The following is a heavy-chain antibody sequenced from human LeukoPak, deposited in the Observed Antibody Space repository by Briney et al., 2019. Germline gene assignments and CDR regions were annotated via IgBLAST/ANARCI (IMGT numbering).Heavy chain of an antibody. D-gene: IGHD3-22*01. V-gene: IGHV5-51*01. CDR2: IYPGDSDT. CDR1: GYSFTSYW. J-gene: IGHJ4*02. Sequence: GESLKISCKGSGYSFTSYWIGWVRQMPGKGLEWMGIIYPGDSDTRYSPSFQGQVTISADESISTAYLQWSSLKASDTAMYYCATQTGYYDSSGYYYFDYWGQGTLVTVSS. CDR3: ATQTGYYDSSGYYYFDY.